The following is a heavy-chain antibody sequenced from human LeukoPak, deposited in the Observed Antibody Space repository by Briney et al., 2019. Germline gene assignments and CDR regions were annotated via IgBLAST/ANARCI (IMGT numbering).Heavy chain of an antibody. Sequence: GGSLRLSCTASGFTFSTYNMNWVRQAPGKGLEWVAVISYDGSNKYYADSVKGRFTISRDNSKNTLYLQMNSLRAEDTAVYYCAREGYSYTRRVFDYWGQGTLVTVSS. CDR1: GFTFSTYN. CDR3: AREGYSYTRRVFDY. D-gene: IGHD5-18*01. J-gene: IGHJ4*02. V-gene: IGHV3-30-3*01. CDR2: ISYDGSNK.